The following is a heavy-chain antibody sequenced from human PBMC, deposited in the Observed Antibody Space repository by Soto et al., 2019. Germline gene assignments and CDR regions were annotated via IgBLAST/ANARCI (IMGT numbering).Heavy chain of an antibody. CDR2: INPSGGST. D-gene: IGHD2-2*01. Sequence: ASGKVSCKASGYTFTSYYMHWVRQAPGQGLEWMGIINPSGGSTSYAQKFQGRVTMTRDTSTSTVYMELSSLRSEDTAVYYCARDFTKLGYCSSTSCRSKYYGMDVWGQGTTVPVSS. V-gene: IGHV1-46*01. J-gene: IGHJ6*02. CDR1: GYTFTSYY. CDR3: ARDFTKLGYCSSTSCRSKYYGMDV.